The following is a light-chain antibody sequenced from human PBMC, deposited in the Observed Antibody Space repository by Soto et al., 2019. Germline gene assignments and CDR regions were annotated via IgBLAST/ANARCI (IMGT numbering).Light chain of an antibody. Sequence: LTQPPSASGTPGQRVTISCSGSSSNIGSLSVDWYQHLPGTAPKLLIYSDYQRPSGVPDRFSGSKSGTSASLAISGLQSEDDADYYCAAWNGTLNGLYVFGTGTKLTVL. CDR1: SSNIGSLS. CDR3: AAWNGTLNGLYV. V-gene: IGLV1-44*01. CDR2: SDY. J-gene: IGLJ1*01.